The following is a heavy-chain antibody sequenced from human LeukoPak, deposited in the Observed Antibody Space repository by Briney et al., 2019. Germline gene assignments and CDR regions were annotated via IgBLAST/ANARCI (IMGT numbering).Heavy chain of an antibody. CDR2: ISSSSSYI. CDR1: GFTFSSYS. CDR3: ARDGLGRAFDI. D-gene: IGHD3-22*01. V-gene: IGHV3-21*01. Sequence: GGSLRLSCAPSGFTFSSYSMNWVRQAPGEGLEWVSSISSSSSYIYYADSVKGRFTISRDNAKNSLYLQMNSLRAEDTAVYYCARDGLGRAFDIWGQGTMVTASS. J-gene: IGHJ3*02.